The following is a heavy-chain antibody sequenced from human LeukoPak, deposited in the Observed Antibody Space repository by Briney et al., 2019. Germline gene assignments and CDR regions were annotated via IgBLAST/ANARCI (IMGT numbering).Heavy chain of an antibody. CDR2: ISVSGDST. J-gene: IGHJ4*02. CDR3: AKVFFMDY. Sequence: SGGSLRLSCAASGFTFSSYGMNWVRQAPGKGLEWVSAISVSGDSTNYADSVKGRFTISRDNSKNTLYLQMNSLRAEDTAVYYCAKVFFMDYWGQGTLVTVSS. CDR1: GFTFSSYG. D-gene: IGHD2-8*01. V-gene: IGHV3-23*01.